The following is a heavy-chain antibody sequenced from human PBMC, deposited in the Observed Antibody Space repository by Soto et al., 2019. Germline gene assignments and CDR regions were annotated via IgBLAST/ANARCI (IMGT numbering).Heavy chain of an antibody. CDR2: INPKTNDT. J-gene: IGHJ3*01. V-gene: IGHV1-8*01. CDR1: GYTFTSYG. CDR3: ALGGVFVLDAFDV. Sequence: ASVKVSCKAPGYTFTSYGINWVRQATGQGLEWMGWINPKTNDTAYAQKFQGRVSMTWDTSISTAYVELSSLRSEDTAVYYCALGGVFVLDAFDVWGQGTMVTVS. D-gene: IGHD3-16*02.